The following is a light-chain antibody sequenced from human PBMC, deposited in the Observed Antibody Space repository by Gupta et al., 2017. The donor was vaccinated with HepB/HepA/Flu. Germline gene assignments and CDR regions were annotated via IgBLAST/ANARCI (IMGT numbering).Light chain of an antibody. CDR3: RHKNWPALS. J-gene: IGKJ3*01. V-gene: IGKV3-15*01. CDR1: QSVSSN. Sequence: EIVMTQSPATLAVSPGERATLSCRASQSVSSNVSWYQQKPGQAPRLLIYGASTRATGIPARFIGSGPGTEFTLTVSSLKFENFPVYTFRHKNWPALSFGRGTKVEIK. CDR2: GAS.